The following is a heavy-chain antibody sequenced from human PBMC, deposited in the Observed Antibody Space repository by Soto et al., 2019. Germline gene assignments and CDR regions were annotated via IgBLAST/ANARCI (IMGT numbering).Heavy chain of an antibody. CDR3: ARLQGRLYYDFWSGYFDAALQGYGMDV. V-gene: IGHV1-18*04. J-gene: IGHJ6*02. D-gene: IGHD3-3*01. Sequence: ASVKVSCKASGYTFTSYVISWVLHSPGQGLEWMGWISAYNCNTNYAQKVQGRVTMTTDTSTSTAYMELRSLRSDDTAVHYCARLQGRLYYDFWSGYFDAALQGYGMDVWGQGTTVTVSS. CDR1: GYTFTSYV. CDR2: ISAYNCNT.